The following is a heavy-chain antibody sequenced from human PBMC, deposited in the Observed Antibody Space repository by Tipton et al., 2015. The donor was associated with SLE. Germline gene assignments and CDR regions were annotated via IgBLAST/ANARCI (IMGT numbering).Heavy chain of an antibody. CDR3: ARDRGLYYYDSSAPHDAFDI. D-gene: IGHD3-22*01. CDR2: IYYSGST. Sequence: TLSLTCTVSGGSISSYYWSWIRQPPGKGLEWIGYIYYSGSTYYNPSLKSRVTISVGTSRNQFSLKLSSVTVADTAVYYCARDRGLYYYDSSAPHDAFDIWGQGTMVTVSS. V-gene: IGHV4-4*08. J-gene: IGHJ3*02. CDR1: GGSISSYY.